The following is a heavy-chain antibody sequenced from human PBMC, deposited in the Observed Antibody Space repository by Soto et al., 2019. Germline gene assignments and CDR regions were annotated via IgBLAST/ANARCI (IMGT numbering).Heavy chain of an antibody. V-gene: IGHV1-69*13. D-gene: IGHD3-22*01. CDR1: GGTXSSYA. J-gene: IGHJ5*02. CDR3: ARTQTSANYYDSSGYYL. CDR2: IIPIFGTA. Sequence: SXKVSFKASGGTXSSYAIRLVRQAPGQGLEWMGGIIPIFGTANYAQKFQGRVTITADESTSTAYMELSSLRSEDTAVYYCARTQTSANYYDSSGYYLWGQGTLGTVS.